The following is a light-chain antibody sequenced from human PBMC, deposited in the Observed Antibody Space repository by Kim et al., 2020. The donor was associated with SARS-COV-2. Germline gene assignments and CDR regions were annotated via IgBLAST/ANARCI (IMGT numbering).Light chain of an antibody. Sequence: SSELTQDPAVSVALGQTVRITCQGDSLRSFYASWYQQKPGQAPVLLIYGKNNRASGIPDRFSGSSSGNTASLTITGAQAEDDADYYCNSRDSSGNLLVFGGGTQLTVL. V-gene: IGLV3-19*01. CDR2: GKN. J-gene: IGLJ2*01. CDR3: NSRDSSGNLLV. CDR1: SLRSFY.